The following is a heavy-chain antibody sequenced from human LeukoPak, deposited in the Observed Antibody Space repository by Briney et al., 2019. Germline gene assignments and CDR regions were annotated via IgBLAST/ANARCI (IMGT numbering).Heavy chain of an antibody. D-gene: IGHD6-19*01. J-gene: IGHJ3*02. Sequence: SQTLSLTCTVSGGSITSGSYYWSWLRQPAGKGLEWIGRIYTSGSTNYNPSLKSRVTMSVDTSKNQFSLNVSSVTAADTAVYYCARDQALGYGWPTVLAIDIWGQGTMVTVSS. CDR2: IYTSGST. CDR3: ARDQALGYGWPTVLAIDI. CDR1: GGSITSGSYY. V-gene: IGHV4-61*02.